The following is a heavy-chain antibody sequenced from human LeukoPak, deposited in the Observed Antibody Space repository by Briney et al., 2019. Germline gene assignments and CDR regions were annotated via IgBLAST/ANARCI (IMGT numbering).Heavy chain of an antibody. CDR3: AKATSTTWLEDYFDH. CDR1: GCGFDDYA. V-gene: IGHV3-9*01. D-gene: IGHD6-19*01. Sequence: QPGRSLRLSCAASGCGFDDYAMQWVRHAPRKGLEWVSGISWNSGDIGYGDSVKGRFTISRDNAKNSLYLQMNSLRAEDTALYYCAKATSTTWLEDYFDHWGQGTLVTVSS. J-gene: IGHJ4*02. CDR2: ISWNSGDI.